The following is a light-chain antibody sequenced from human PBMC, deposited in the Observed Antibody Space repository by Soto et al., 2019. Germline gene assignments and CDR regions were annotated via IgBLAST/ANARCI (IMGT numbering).Light chain of an antibody. V-gene: IGKV3-11*01. Sequence: MVLTHSPSTLSFSPLYRASLSCRASQSVSSYLAWYQQKPGQAPRLLIYDASSRATGIPARFSGSGSGTDFTLTISSLEPEDFAVYCCQQRSNSITFGQGTRLEIK. CDR1: QSVSSY. J-gene: IGKJ5*01. CDR2: DAS. CDR3: QQRSNSIT.